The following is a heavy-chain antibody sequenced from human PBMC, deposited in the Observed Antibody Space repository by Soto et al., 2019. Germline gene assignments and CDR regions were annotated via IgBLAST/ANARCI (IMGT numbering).Heavy chain of an antibody. CDR3: SRRAPEGFDP. CDR1: GGCIGTSAYD. J-gene: IGHJ5*02. CDR2: INHSGNT. Sequence: EPLSLTCAVSGGCIGTSAYDWGWIRQAPGKGLEWIGSINHSGNTYLSPSLKDRVTMSVDTSKNSFSLKLRSATAADTGLYYCSRRAPEGFDPWGQGTLVTVSS. V-gene: IGHV4-39*01.